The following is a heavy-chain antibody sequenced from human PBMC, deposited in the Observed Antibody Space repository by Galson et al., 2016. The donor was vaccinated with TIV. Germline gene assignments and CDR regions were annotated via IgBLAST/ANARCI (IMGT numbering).Heavy chain of an antibody. Sequence: SLRLSCAASGFSFSNSAMYWVRQTPGKGLEWVSGISGNSITKGYADSMRGRFTISRDNAKTSLFLQMNSLKADDTALYYCVKARGHSYGSPQDYYYGMDGWGQGTTVTVS. D-gene: IGHD5-18*01. CDR3: VKARGHSYGSPQDYYYGMDG. CDR1: GFSFSNSA. J-gene: IGHJ6*02. CDR2: ISGNSITK. V-gene: IGHV3-9*01.